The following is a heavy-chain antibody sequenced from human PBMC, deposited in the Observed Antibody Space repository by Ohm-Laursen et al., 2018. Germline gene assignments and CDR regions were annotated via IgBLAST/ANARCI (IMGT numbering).Heavy chain of an antibody. Sequence: PGTLSLTCTVSGVSISSYYWSWIRQPPGKGLEWIGYIYYSGSTNYNPSLKSRVTISVDTSRNQFSLKLSSVTAADTAVYYCARQEAYSLDYWGQGTLVTVSS. CDR1: GVSISSYY. CDR2: IYYSGST. V-gene: IGHV4-59*08. J-gene: IGHJ4*02. CDR3: ARQEAYSLDY. D-gene: IGHD5-18*01.